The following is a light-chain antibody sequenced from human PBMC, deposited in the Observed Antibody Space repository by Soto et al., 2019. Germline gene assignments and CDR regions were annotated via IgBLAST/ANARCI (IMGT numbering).Light chain of an antibody. CDR1: QTVSSS. Sequence: ETVMTQSPATLSVSPGERFTLSCRASQTVSSSLAWYQQKPGQAPRLLIYEVSNRATGIPARFSGGGSGTDFTLTISRLEPEDFAVYYCQQYGYSPITFGQGTRLEIK. CDR3: QQYGYSPIT. CDR2: EVS. J-gene: IGKJ5*01. V-gene: IGKV3D-15*01.